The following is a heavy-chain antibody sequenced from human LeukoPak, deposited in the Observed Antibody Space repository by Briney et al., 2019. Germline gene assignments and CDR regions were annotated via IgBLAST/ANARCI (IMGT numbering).Heavy chain of an antibody. J-gene: IGHJ2*01. Sequence: ASVKVSCKPSGYTFTSYGISWVRQAPGQGLEWMGWISAYNGNTNYAQKLQGRVTMTTDTSTSTAYMELRSLRSDDTAVYYCAQSWGSTGYFDLWGRGTLVTVSS. CDR3: AQSWGSTGYFDL. CDR1: GYTFTSYG. CDR2: ISAYNGNT. D-gene: IGHD3-16*01. V-gene: IGHV1-18*01.